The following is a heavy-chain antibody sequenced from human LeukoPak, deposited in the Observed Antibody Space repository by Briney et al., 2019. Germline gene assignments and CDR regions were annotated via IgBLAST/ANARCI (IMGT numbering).Heavy chain of an antibody. Sequence: PGGSLRLSCSASGFTFSSYAMHWVRQAPGKGLEYVPAISDSGGSTYYADSVKGRFTISRDNSKNSLYLQMTSLRAEDTAVFSFVRGWSVGPFGMDVWGQGTTVTVSS. CDR3: VRGWSVGPFGMDV. CDR1: GFTFSSYA. V-gene: IGHV3-64D*09. J-gene: IGHJ6*02. CDR2: ISDSGGST. D-gene: IGHD2-8*01.